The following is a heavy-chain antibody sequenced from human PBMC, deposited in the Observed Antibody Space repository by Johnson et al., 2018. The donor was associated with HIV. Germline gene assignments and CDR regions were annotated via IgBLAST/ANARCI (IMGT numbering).Heavy chain of an antibody. J-gene: IGHJ3*02. CDR2: IRYDGSNK. Sequence: QVQLVESGGGLVQPGRSLRLSCAASGFTFSSYGMHWVRQAPGKGLEWVAFIRYDGSNKYYADSVKGRFTISRDISKNLLYLQMNSLRTEDTAVYYCARVYYYDNKDGFDIWGQGTTVTVSS. CDR3: ARVYYYDNKDGFDI. V-gene: IGHV3-30*02. CDR1: GFTFSSYG. D-gene: IGHD3-22*01.